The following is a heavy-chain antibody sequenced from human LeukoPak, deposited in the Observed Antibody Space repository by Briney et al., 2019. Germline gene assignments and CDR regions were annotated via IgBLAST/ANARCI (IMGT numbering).Heavy chain of an antibody. V-gene: IGHV3-53*01. CDR3: ARYYGAISPN. CDR1: GFTFSTNY. Sequence: GGSLRLSCAASGFTFSTNYMNWVRQAPGRGLEWVSGLYVDGTTYYADSVRGRFTISRDNSKNTLYLQMNSLRAEDTAVYYCARYYGAISPNWGQGTLVTVSS. CDR2: LYVDGTT. D-gene: IGHD3-3*01. J-gene: IGHJ4*02.